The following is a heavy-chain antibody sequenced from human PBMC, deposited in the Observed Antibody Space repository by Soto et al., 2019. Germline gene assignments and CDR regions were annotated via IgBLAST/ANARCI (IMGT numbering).Heavy chain of an antibody. CDR1: GFTFSNYW. V-gene: IGHV3-74*01. J-gene: IGHJ6*03. Sequence: EVKLVESGGGLVQPGGSLRLSCAASGFTFSNYWMYWVRQAPGQGLVWVSRINSDGSVSSYADSVKGRLTISRDNVKNTLYLQMNSLRVEDTAVYYCARGDCVGGSCYSLAGSFYYYMDVWGKGTTVNVFS. D-gene: IGHD2-15*01. CDR2: INSDGSVS. CDR3: ARGDCVGGSCYSLAGSFYYYMDV.